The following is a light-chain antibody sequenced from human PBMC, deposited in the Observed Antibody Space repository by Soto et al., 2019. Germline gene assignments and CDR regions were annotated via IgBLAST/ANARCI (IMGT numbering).Light chain of an antibody. V-gene: IGKV3-20*01. CDR3: QQYGSSPLT. CDR1: QSVSSSF. CDR2: AAS. J-gene: IGKJ4*01. Sequence: EIVLTQSPGTLSLSPGETATLSCRASQSVSSSFLAWYHQKPGQAPRLLIYAASSRATGIPDRFSGSGSGTDFTLTILRLEPEDFAVYYCQQYGSSPLTFGGGTKVEIK.